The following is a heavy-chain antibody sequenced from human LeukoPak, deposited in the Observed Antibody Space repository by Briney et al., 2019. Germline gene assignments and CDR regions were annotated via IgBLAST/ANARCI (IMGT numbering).Heavy chain of an antibody. V-gene: IGHV4-34*01. CDR3: ARGAQTPVAATDY. J-gene: IGHJ4*02. CDR2: INHSGST. CDR1: GGSFSGYY. Sequence: KPSETLSLTCAVYGGSFSGYYWSWIRQPPGKGLEWIGEINHSGSTNYNPSLKSRVTISVDTSKNQFSLKLSSVTAADTAVYYCARGAQTPVAATDYWGQGTLVTVSS. D-gene: IGHD6-19*01.